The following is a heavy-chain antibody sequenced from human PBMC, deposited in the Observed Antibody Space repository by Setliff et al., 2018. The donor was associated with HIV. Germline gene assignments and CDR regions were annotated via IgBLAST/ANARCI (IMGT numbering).Heavy chain of an antibody. CDR2: ISYDGSNK. D-gene: IGHD3-10*01. Sequence: GGSLRLSCAASGFTFSSYAIHWVRQAPGKGLEWVAVISYDGSNKYYADSVKGRFTISRDNSKNTLYLQMNSLRAEDTAVYYCARSVIGYYYYGMDVWGQGTLVTVSS. V-gene: IGHV3-30*01. J-gene: IGHJ6*02. CDR3: ARSVIGYYYYGMDV. CDR1: GFTFSSYA.